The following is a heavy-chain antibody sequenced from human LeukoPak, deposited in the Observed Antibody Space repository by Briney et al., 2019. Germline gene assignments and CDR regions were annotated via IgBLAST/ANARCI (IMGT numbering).Heavy chain of an antibody. J-gene: IGHJ6*03. CDR1: GYTFTSYY. V-gene: IGHV1-46*01. D-gene: IGHD3-3*01. Sequence: GASVKVSCKASGYTFTSYYMHWVRQAPGQGLEWMGIINPSGGSTSYAQKFQGRVTMTRDMSTRTVYMELSSLRSEDTAVYYCAGSPDTITIFGDGAMDVWGKGTTVTVSS. CDR2: INPSGGST. CDR3: AGSPDTITIFGDGAMDV.